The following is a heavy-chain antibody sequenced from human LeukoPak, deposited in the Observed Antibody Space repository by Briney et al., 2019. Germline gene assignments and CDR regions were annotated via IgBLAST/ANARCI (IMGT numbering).Heavy chain of an antibody. D-gene: IGHD2-15*01. V-gene: IGHV1-69*02. Sequence: ASVKVSCKASGGTFSSYTISWVRQAPGQGLEWIGRIIPILGIANYAQKFQGRVTITADKSTSTAYMELSSLRSEDTAVCYCARGYGVVVVAAEFDYWGQGTLVTVSS. J-gene: IGHJ4*02. CDR1: GGTFSSYT. CDR2: IIPILGIA. CDR3: ARGYGVVVVAAEFDY.